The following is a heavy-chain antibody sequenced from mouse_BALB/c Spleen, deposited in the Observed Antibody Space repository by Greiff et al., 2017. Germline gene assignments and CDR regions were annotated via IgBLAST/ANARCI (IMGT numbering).Heavy chain of an antibody. V-gene: IGHV5-6-5*01. CDR3: ARVEGNKAWFAY. J-gene: IGHJ3*01. CDR1: GFTFSSYA. CDR2: ISSGGST. Sequence: EVQGVESGGGLVKPGGSLKLSCAASGFTFSSYAMSWVRQTPEKRLEWVASISSGGSTYYPDSVKGRFTISRDNARNILYLQMSSLRSEDTAMYYCARVEGNKAWFAYWGQGTLVTVSA. D-gene: IGHD2-1*01.